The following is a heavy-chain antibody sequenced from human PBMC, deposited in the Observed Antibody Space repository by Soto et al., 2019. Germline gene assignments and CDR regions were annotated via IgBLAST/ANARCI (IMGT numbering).Heavy chain of an antibody. CDR1: DGSISSGDYY. CDR3: ARDSHPAFWVWFDP. D-gene: IGHD7-27*01. Sequence: SETLSLTCTVSDGSISSGDYYWSWIRQPPGKGLEWIGYIYYSGSTYYNPSLKSRVTISVDTSKNQFSLKLSSVTAADTAVYYCARDSHPAFWVWFDPWGQGTLVTVSS. J-gene: IGHJ5*02. CDR2: IYYSGST. V-gene: IGHV4-30-4*01.